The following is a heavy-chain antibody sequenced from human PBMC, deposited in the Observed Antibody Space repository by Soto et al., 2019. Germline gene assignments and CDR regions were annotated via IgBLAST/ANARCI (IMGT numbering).Heavy chain of an antibody. CDR1: GFSLSTSGVG. V-gene: IGHV2-5*02. Sequence: SGPTLVNPTQTLTLTCTFSGFSLSTSGVGVGWIRQPPGKALEWLALIYWDDDKRYSPSLKSRLTITKDTSKNQVVLTMTNMDPVDTATYYCAHSNRQPSPESVFYDSSGYYYFDYWGQGTLVTVSS. CDR2: IYWDDDK. D-gene: IGHD3-22*01. CDR3: AHSNRQPSPESVFYDSSGYYYFDY. J-gene: IGHJ4*02.